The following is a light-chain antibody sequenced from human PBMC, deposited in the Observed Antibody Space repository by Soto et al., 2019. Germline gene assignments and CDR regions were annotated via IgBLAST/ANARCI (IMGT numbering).Light chain of an antibody. CDR3: QQYNTSPRT. V-gene: IGKV3-20*01. CDR2: GAS. CDR1: QSVSSNL. J-gene: IGKJ1*01. Sequence: EIVLTQSPGTLSLSPGERATLSCRASQSVSSNLLAWYQQKRGQAPRLLIYGASNRATGIPDRFSGSGSGTDFTLTISRLEPEDSAVYYCQQYNTSPRTFRQGTKVEIK.